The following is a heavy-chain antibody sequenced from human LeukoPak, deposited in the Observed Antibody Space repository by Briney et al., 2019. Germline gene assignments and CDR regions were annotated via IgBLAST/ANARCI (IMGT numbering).Heavy chain of an antibody. V-gene: IGHV1-69*13. J-gene: IGHJ4*02. CDR3: AREPTRKFSWGVVVEGFDY. Sequence: ASVKVSCKASGYPFSNHGITWVRQAPGQGLEWMGGIIPIFGTANYAQKFQGRVTITADESTSTAYMELSSLRSEDTAVYYCAREPTRKFSWGVVVEGFDYWGQGTLVTVSS. CDR2: IIPIFGTA. CDR1: GYPFSNHG. D-gene: IGHD2-21*01.